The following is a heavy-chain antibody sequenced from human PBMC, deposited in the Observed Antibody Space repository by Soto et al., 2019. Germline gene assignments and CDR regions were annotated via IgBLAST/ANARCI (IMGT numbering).Heavy chain of an antibody. CDR2: IWYDGSNK. D-gene: IGHD3-9*01. V-gene: IGHV3-33*01. Sequence: PGGSLRLSCAASGFTFSSYGMHWVRQAPGKGLEWVAVIWYDGSNKYYADSVKGRFTISRDNSKNTLYLQMNSLRAEDTAVYYCARAPHNLLRYFDWLSQWGQGTLVTVSS. CDR3: ARAPHNLLRYFDWLSQ. CDR1: GFTFSSYG. J-gene: IGHJ4*02.